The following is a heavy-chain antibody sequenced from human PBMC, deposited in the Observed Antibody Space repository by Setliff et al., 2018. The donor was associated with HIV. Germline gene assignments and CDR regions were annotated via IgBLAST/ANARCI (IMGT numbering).Heavy chain of an antibody. D-gene: IGHD2-2*01. V-gene: IGHV4-34*01. CDR3: ARGPARRYRFSTVYGL. CDR2: IEYGGST. CDR1: GGSGGSFSGWY. Sequence: PSETLSLTCAVYGGSGGSFSGWYWTWIRLIPGKGLEWIGEIEYGGSTTYNPSLENRVTISVDTSKTQFSLKLSDVTVADTGIYYCARGPARRYRFSTVYGLWGPGTRVTVSS. J-gene: IGHJ3*01.